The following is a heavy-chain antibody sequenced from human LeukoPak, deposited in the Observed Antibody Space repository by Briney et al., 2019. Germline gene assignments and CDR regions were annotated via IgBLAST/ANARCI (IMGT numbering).Heavy chain of an antibody. D-gene: IGHD3-3*01. CDR1: GFTFSSYG. CDR2: TRYDESNK. J-gene: IGHJ4*02. Sequence: GGSLRLSCAASGFTFSSYGMHWVRQAPGKGLEWVAFTRYDESNKYYADSVKGRFTVSRDNSKNTLYLQMNSLRAEDTAVYYCAKATVFGVVDYFDYWGQGTLVTVSS. CDR3: AKATVFGVVDYFDY. V-gene: IGHV3-30*02.